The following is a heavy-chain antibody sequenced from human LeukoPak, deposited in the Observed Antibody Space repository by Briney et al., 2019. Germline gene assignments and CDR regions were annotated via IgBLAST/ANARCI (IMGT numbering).Heavy chain of an antibody. CDR1: GFTFSSYG. D-gene: IGHD2-2*01. Sequence: PGGSLRLSCAASGFTFSSYGMHWVRQAPGKGLEWVAVISYDGSNKYYADSVKGRFTISRDNSKNTLYLQMNSLRAEDTAVYYCAKARPQLPLLWWGQGTLVTVSS. V-gene: IGHV3-30*18. CDR2: ISYDGSNK. CDR3: AKARPQLPLLW. J-gene: IGHJ4*02.